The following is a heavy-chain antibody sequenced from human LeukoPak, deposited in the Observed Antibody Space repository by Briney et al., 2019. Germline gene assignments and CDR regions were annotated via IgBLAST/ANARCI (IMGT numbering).Heavy chain of an antibody. CDR1: GFTFSSYA. Sequence: GGFLRLSCAASGFTFSSYAMHWVRQAPGKGLKWVAVISYDGSNKYYADSVKGRFTISRDNSKNTLYLQMNSLRAEDTAVYYCASEGPVTGYFQHWGQGTLVTVSS. CDR2: ISYDGSNK. J-gene: IGHJ1*01. D-gene: IGHD3-10*01. CDR3: ASEGPVTGYFQH. V-gene: IGHV3-30-3*01.